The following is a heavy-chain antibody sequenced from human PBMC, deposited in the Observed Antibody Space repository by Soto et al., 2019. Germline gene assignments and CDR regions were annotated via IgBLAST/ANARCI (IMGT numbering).Heavy chain of an antibody. CDR1: GYTFTSYD. J-gene: IGHJ5*02. D-gene: IGHD2-15*01. CDR3: ARGPRSLLPLRWWFDP. V-gene: IGHV1-8*01. CDR2: MNPNSGNT. Sequence: ASVKVSCKASGYTFTSYDINWVRQATGQGLEWMGWMNPNSGNTGYAQKFQGRVTMTRNTSISTAYMELSSLRSEDTAVYYCARGPRSLLPLRWWFDPWGQGTLVTVSS.